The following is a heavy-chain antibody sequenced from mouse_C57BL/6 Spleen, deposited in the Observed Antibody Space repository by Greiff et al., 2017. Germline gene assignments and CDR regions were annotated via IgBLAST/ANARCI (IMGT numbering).Heavy chain of an antibody. CDR3: VRGELRDWFAY. CDR2: IRSKSMNYAT. J-gene: IGHJ3*01. D-gene: IGHD1-1*01. Sequence: EAGGGLVQPKGSLKLSCAAPGFIFNTYAMHWVRQAPGKGLEWVARIRSKSMNYATYYADSVKDRFTISRDDSQSMLYLQMTNLKTEDTAMYYSVRGELRDWFAYWGQGTLVTVSA. V-gene: IGHV10-3*01. CDR1: GFIFNTYA.